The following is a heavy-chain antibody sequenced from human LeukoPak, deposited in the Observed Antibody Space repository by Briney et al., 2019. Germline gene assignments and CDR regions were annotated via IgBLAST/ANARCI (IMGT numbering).Heavy chain of an antibody. V-gene: IGHV4-59*01. CDR1: GGSISSYY. CDR2: IYYSGST. J-gene: IGHJ3*02. CDR3: ARSRRVTMIVVPPDAFDI. D-gene: IGHD3-22*01. Sequence: PSETLSLTCTVSGGSISSYYWSWIRQPPGKGLEWIGYIYYSGSTNYNPSLKSRVTISVDTSENQFSLKLSSVTAADTAVYYCARSRRVTMIVVPPDAFDIWGQGTMVTVSS.